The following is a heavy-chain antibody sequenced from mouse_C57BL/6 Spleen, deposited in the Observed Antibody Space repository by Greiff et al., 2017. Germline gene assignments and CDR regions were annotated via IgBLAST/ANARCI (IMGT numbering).Heavy chain of an antibody. CDR3: ARGNTVVALEDY. Sequence: QVQLQQPGAELVRPGSSVKLSCKASGYTFTSYWMHWVKQRPIQGLEWIGNIDPSDSETHYNQKFKDKATLTVDKSSSTAYMQLSSLTSEDSAVYYCARGNTVVALEDYWGQGNSVTVSS. CDR2: IDPSDSET. J-gene: IGHJ4*01. V-gene: IGHV1-52*01. D-gene: IGHD1-1*01. CDR1: GYTFTSYW.